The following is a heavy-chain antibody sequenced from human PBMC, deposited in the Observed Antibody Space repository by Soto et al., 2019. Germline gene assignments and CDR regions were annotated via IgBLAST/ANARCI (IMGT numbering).Heavy chain of an antibody. D-gene: IGHD3-10*01. CDR1: GFNLSTYA. CDR2: ISYDGSNK. V-gene: IGHV3-30-3*01. J-gene: IGHJ6*02. CDR3: ARGDYYGSGSSGYYGMDV. Sequence: GGSLRLSCVASGFNLSTYAMHWVRQAPGKGLEWVEVISYDGSNKYFADSVKGRFTISRDNSKNTVYLQMDSLGAEDTAVYFCARGDYYGSGSSGYYGMDVWGQGTTVTVSS.